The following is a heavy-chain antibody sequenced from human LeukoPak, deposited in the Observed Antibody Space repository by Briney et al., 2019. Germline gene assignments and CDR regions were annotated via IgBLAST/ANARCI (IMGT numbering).Heavy chain of an antibody. CDR3: ARRRYCSGGSCYGVDY. V-gene: IGHV5-51*01. Sequence: GESLKISCKGSGYSFTRYWIGWVRQVPGKGLEWMGIIHPGDSDTRYSPSLQGQVTISADKSINTAYLQWSSLKASDSAMYYCARRRYCSGGSCYGVDYWGQGSLVTVSS. J-gene: IGHJ4*02. CDR1: GYSFTRYW. CDR2: IHPGDSDT. D-gene: IGHD2-15*01.